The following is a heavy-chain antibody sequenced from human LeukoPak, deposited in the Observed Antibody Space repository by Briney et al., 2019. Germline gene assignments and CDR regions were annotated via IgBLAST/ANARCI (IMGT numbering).Heavy chain of an antibody. J-gene: IGHJ4*02. CDR2: ISYDGGKK. Sequence: GGSLRLPCAASGFIFSTYGMHCVRQAPGKGLEWVAVISYDGGKKYYAESVKGRFTISRDNSKNTLYLQMNSLRAEDTAVYYCAKDVPPYCGGDCYSWSPQIDYWGQGTLVTVSS. CDR1: GFIFSTYG. V-gene: IGHV3-30*18. D-gene: IGHD2-21*02. CDR3: AKDVPPYCGGDCYSWSPQIDY.